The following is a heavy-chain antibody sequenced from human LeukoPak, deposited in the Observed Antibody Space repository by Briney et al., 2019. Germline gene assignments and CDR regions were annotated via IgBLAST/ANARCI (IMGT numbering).Heavy chain of an antibody. J-gene: IGHJ4*02. CDR3: ARELSALRYFDWLGQYYFDY. CDR2: ISAYNGNT. CDR1: GYTFTSYG. Sequence: ASVKVSCKASGYTFTSYGISWVRQAPGQGLEWMGWISAYNGNTNYAQKLQGRVTMTTDTSTSTAYMELRSLRSDDTAMYYCARELSALRYFDWLGQYYFDYWGQGTLVTVSS. D-gene: IGHD3-9*01. V-gene: IGHV1-18*01.